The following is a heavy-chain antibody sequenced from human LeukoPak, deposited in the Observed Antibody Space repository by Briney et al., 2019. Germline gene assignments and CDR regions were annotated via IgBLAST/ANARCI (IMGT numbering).Heavy chain of an antibody. V-gene: IGHV4-59*01. D-gene: IGHD3-10*01. CDR1: GGSISSYY. J-gene: IGHJ3*02. CDR2: IYYSGST. CDR3: ARELLWFGDSYHAFDM. Sequence: NPAETLCLTCTVSGGSISSYYWSWVRQPPGKGLEWVGYIYYSGSTRYKPSLQSRVTISVDTSKNQFSLKLNSVTAADTAVYYCARELLWFGDSYHAFDMWGQGTMVTVSS.